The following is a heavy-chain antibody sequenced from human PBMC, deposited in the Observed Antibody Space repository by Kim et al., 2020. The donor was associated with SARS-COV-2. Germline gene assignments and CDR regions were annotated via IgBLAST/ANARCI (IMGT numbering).Heavy chain of an antibody. CDR3: AREREQWLDSDY. V-gene: IGHV1-3*01. Sequence: PGQRLEWMGWINAGNGNTKYSQKFQGRVTITRDTSASTAYMELSSLRSEDTAVYYCAREREQWLDSDYWGQGTLVTVSS. J-gene: IGHJ4*02. CDR2: INAGNGNT. D-gene: IGHD6-19*01.